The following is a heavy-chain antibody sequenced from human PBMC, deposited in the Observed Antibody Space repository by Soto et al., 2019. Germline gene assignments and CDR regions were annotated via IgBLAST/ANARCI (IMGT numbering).Heavy chain of an antibody. CDR3: ARDSDFAFDY. CDR2: SSNSAM. V-gene: IGHV3-48*01. Sequence: GGSLRLSCAASGFSFSAFSMNWVRQVPGKGLEWLSYSSNSAMYYADSVKGRFTISRDNAKNSLFLQMNSLRAEDTAVYYCARDSDFAFDYCGQGTLVTVSS. CDR1: GFSFSAFS. D-gene: IGHD3-10*01. J-gene: IGHJ4*02.